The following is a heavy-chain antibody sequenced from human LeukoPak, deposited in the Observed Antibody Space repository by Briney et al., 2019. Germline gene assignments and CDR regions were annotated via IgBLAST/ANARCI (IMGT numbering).Heavy chain of an antibody. CDR2: FYSGGDT. CDR1: GFTVSNNY. J-gene: IGHJ4*02. CDR3: ARHENSWYYFDY. V-gene: IGHV3-66*04. Sequence: GGSLRLSCAASGFTVSNNYMSWVRQAPGKGLEWVSIFYSGGDTYYAGSVEGRFTISRDNSKNTLYLQMSSLRAEDTAVYYCARHENSWYYFDYWGRGTLVTVSS. D-gene: IGHD6-13*01.